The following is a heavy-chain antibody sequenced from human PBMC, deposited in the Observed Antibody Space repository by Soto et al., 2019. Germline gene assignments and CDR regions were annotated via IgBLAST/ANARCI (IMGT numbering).Heavy chain of an antibody. J-gene: IGHJ6*02. CDR3: ARQGSNEYYYYGMDV. Sequence: QVQLVQSGAEVKKPGSSVKVSCKASGGTFSSYAINWVRQAPGQGLEWMGGIIRIFGTPDYAQRFQGRVTSTADESTSTAYMELSSLRSEYTAVYYCARQGSNEYYYYGMDVCGQGTTVTVSS. V-gene: IGHV1-69*12. CDR1: GGTFSSYA. D-gene: IGHD3-10*01. CDR2: IIRIFGTP.